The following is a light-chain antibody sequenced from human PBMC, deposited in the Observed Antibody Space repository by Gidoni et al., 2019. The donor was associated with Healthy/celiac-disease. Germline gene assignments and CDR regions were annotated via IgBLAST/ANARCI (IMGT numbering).Light chain of an antibody. J-gene: IGKJ1*01. V-gene: IGKV3-20*01. CDR1: QSVSSSY. CDR2: GAS. Sequence: EIVLTQSPGTLSLSPGERATLSCRASQSVSSSYLAWYQQKPGQAPRLLIYGASSRATGVPDRFSGSGSGTDFTLTISRLEPEDFAVYYCRQYGSFLFGQGTKVEIK. CDR3: RQYGSFL.